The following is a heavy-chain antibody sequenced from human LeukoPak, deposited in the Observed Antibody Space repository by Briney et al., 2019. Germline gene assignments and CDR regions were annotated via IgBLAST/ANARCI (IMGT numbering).Heavy chain of an antibody. D-gene: IGHD6-13*01. CDR2: ISSSSSYT. CDR3: ARLSSSWYYLDY. Sequence: GGSLRLSCAASGFTFSDYYMSWIRQAPGKGLEWVPYISSSSSYTNYADSVKGRFTISRDNAKNSLYLQMNSLRAEDTAVYYCARLSSSWYYLDYWGQGTLVTVSS. CDR1: GFTFSDYY. J-gene: IGHJ4*02. V-gene: IGHV3-11*06.